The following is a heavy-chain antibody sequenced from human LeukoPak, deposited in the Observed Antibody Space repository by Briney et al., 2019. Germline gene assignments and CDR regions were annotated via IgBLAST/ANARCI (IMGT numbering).Heavy chain of an antibody. Sequence: SETLSLTCAVYGGSFSGFYWSWIRQPPGKGLEWIGEINHRGSTNYNPSLKSRVTISVDTSKNQFSLKLSSVTAADTAVYYCARDRYDSYPMDVWGQGTTVTVSS. D-gene: IGHD3-3*01. CDR2: INHRGST. V-gene: IGHV4-34*01. J-gene: IGHJ6*02. CDR3: ARDRYDSYPMDV. CDR1: GGSFSGFY.